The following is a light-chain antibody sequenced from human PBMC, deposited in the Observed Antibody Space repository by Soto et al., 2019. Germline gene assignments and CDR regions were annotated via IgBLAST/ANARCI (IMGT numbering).Light chain of an antibody. CDR1: QDISNY. CDR3: QKYDIAPHT. J-gene: IGKJ4*01. Sequence: DIQMTQSPSSLSASVGDRVTITCRASQDISNYLAWYQQRPGKVPKLLIYAASTLQSGVPSRFSGSGSGTDFTLTISSLQPEDVATYYCQKYDIAPHTFGGGTKVEIK. CDR2: AAS. V-gene: IGKV1-27*01.